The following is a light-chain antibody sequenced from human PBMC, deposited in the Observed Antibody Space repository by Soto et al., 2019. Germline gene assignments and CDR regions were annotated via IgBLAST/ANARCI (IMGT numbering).Light chain of an antibody. CDR1: SSNIGSTYD. J-gene: IGLJ1*01. Sequence: QSVLTQPPSVSGAPGQRVTISCTGSSSNIGSTYDVQWYQQLPGTAPKLLIHGNTDRPSGVPDRFSGSKSGTSASLAITGLQADDEADYYGQSYDDCRSVHYVFGTGTKVTVL. V-gene: IGLV1-40*01. CDR2: GNT. CDR3: QSYDDCRSVHYV.